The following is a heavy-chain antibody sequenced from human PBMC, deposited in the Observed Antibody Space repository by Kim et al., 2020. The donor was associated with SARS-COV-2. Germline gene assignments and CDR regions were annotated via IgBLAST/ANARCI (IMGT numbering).Heavy chain of an antibody. CDR1: GYTFTSYG. V-gene: IGHV1-18*01. CDR2: ISAYNGNT. Sequence: ASVKVSCKASGYTFTSYGISWVRQAPGQGLEWMGWISAYNGNTNYAQKLQGRVTMTTDTSTSTAYMELRSLRSDDTAVYYCARDPPGYSYGQRGRAHDYWGQGTLVTVSS. CDR3: ARDPPGYSYGQRGRAHDY. J-gene: IGHJ4*02. D-gene: IGHD5-18*01.